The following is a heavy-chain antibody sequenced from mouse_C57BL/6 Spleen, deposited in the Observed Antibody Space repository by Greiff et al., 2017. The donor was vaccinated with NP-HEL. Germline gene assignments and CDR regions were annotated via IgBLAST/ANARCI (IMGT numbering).Heavy chain of an antibody. CDR2: IYPSDSDT. V-gene: IGHV1-61*01. J-gene: IGHJ1*03. Sequence: QVQLQQPGAELVRPGSSVKLSCKASGYTFTSYWMDWVKQRPGQGLEWIGNIYPSDSDTPYNQKFKDKATLTVDKSSSTAYMQLSSLTSEDSAAYYCARNRRRYFDVWGTGTTVTVSS. CDR1: GYTFTSYW. CDR3: ARNRRRYFDV.